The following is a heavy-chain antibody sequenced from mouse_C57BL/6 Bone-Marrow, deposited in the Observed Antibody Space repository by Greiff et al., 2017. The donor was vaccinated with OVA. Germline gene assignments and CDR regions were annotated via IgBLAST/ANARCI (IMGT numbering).Heavy chain of an antibody. CDR3: TTPPAMDY. J-gene: IGHJ2*01. V-gene: IGHV14-4*01. CDR1: GFNIKDDY. CDR2: IDPENGDT. Sequence: VQLQQSGAELVRPGASVKLSCTASGFNIKDDYMHWVKQRPEQGLEWIGWIDPENGDTEYASKFQGKATITADTSSNTAYLQLSSLTSEDTAVYYCTTPPAMDYWGQGTTLTVSS. D-gene: IGHD2-10*01.